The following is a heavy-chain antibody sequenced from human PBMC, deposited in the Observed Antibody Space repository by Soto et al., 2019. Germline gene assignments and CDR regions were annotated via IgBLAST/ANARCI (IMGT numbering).Heavy chain of an antibody. CDR1: GFTFSSYG. Sequence: GGSLRLSCAASGFTFSSYGMHWVRQAPGKGLEWVAVIWYDGSNKYYADSVKGRFTISRDNSKNTLYLQMNSLRAEDTAVYYCARDWSRYCSGGSCYILGYWGQGTLVTVSS. CDR2: IWYDGSNK. CDR3: ARDWSRYCSGGSCYILGY. V-gene: IGHV3-33*01. J-gene: IGHJ4*02. D-gene: IGHD2-15*01.